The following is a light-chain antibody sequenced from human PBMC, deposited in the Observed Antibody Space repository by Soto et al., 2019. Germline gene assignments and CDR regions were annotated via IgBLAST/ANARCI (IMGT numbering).Light chain of an antibody. CDR1: SSDVGDYNF. J-gene: IGLJ1*01. V-gene: IGLV2-8*01. CDR3: NSYAGSNIYV. CDR2: EVS. Sequence: QSALTQPPSASGSPGQSVTISCTGTSSDVGDYNFVSWYQHHPGKAPKLIIYEVSKRPSGVPNRFSGSKSGNTASLTVSGLQAEDAADYYCNSYAGSNIYVFGSGTKLTVL.